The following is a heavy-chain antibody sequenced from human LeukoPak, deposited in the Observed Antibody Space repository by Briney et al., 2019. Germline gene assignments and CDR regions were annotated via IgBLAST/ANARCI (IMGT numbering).Heavy chain of an antibody. CDR2: IYYSGST. Sequence: SQTLSLTCTVSGGSMSSGDYYWSWIRQPPGKGLEWIGYIYYSGSTYYNPSLKSRVTISVDTSKNQFSLKLSSVTAADTAVYYCASSQVVLRFLEWTSYFDYWGQGTLVTVSS. V-gene: IGHV4-30-4*08. CDR3: ASSQVVLRFLEWTSYFDY. J-gene: IGHJ4*02. D-gene: IGHD3-3*01. CDR1: GGSMSSGDYY.